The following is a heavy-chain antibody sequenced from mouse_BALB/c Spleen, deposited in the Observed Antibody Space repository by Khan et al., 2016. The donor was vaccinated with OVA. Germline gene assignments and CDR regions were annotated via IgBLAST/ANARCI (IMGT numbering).Heavy chain of an antibody. V-gene: IGHV1-4*01. CDR2: INPSNNYS. CDR3: VREGAYFRSDGWFAY. Sequence: QVQLKESGAELARPGASVKMSCKASGYTFTSYTMHWVRQRPGQALEWIGHINPSNNYSNYNQNFKDKAALIVDKSSSTAYIQLSSLTSEDSGVFYCVREGAYFRSDGWFAYWGQGTLVTVSA. D-gene: IGHD2-14*01. J-gene: IGHJ3*01. CDR1: GYTFTSYT.